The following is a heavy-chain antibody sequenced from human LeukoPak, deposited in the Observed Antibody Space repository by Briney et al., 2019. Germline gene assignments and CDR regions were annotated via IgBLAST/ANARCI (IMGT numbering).Heavy chain of an antibody. J-gene: IGHJ6*02. CDR2: IWYDGSNK. D-gene: IGHD3-22*01. CDR3: ARDSPYDSSGYYHPDV. Sequence: GGSLRLSCAASGFTFSSYSMNWVRQAPGKGLEWVAVIWYDGSNKYYADSVKGRFTISRDNSKNTLYLQMNSLRAEDTAVYYCARDSPYDSSGYYHPDVWGQGTTVTVSS. CDR1: GFTFSSYS. V-gene: IGHV3-33*08.